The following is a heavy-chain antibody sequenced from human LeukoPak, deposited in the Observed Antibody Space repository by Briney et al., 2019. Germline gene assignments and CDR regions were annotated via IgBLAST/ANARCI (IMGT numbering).Heavy chain of an antibody. J-gene: IGHJ6*02. Sequence: SETLSLTCNVSGDSNSSNAYSWVWNRQPPGKGLEYIGNYLYGGRAFYNPPLRSRVTISVDTSMTEFSLQLSSVTAAQTAVYYCVRLSSMVTPVGGGPYYYYVMDVWGQGTTVTVSS. CDR3: VRLSSMVTPVGGGPYYYYVMDV. CDR2: YLYGGRA. V-gene: IGHV4-39*01. CDR1: GDSNSSNAYS. D-gene: IGHD4-17*01.